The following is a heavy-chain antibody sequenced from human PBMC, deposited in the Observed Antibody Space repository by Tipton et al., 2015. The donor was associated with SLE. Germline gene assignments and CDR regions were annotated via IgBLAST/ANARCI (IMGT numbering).Heavy chain of an antibody. Sequence: TLSLTCTVSGGSISSHYWSWIRQPPGKGLEWIGEINHSGSTNYNPSLKSRVTISVDTSKNQFSLKLSSVTAADTAVYYCACLGYSNFFDYWGQGTLVTVSS. V-gene: IGHV4-34*01. D-gene: IGHD6-13*01. CDR1: GGSISSHY. J-gene: IGHJ4*02. CDR3: ACLGYSNFFDY. CDR2: INHSGST.